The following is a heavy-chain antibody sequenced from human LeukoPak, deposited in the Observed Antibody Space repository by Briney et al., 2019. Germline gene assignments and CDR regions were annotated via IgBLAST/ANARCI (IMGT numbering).Heavy chain of an antibody. Sequence: GGSLRLSCAASGFTFSDYYMSWIRQAPGKGLEWVSYISSSGSTIYYADSVKGRFTISRDNSKNTLYLQMNSLRAEDTAVYYCAKDLRYCSGGSCYSPPNWFDPWGQGTLVTVSS. CDR3: AKDLRYCSGGSCYSPPNWFDP. J-gene: IGHJ5*02. CDR1: GFTFSDYY. CDR2: ISSSGSTI. V-gene: IGHV3-11*04. D-gene: IGHD2-15*01.